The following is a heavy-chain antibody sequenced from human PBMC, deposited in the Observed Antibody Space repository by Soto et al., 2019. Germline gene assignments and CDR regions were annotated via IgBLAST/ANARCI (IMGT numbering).Heavy chain of an antibody. D-gene: IGHD6-13*01. Sequence: ASVKVSCKASGGSFISYAISWVRQAPGQGLEWMGGIIPIVGTGNYAQNLQGRVTITADESTSTAYMELSSLRSEDTAMYYCARDLRAAGRPGMDVWGQGTTVTVSS. CDR1: GGSFISYA. J-gene: IGHJ6*02. CDR2: IIPIVGTG. V-gene: IGHV1-69*13. CDR3: ARDLRAAGRPGMDV.